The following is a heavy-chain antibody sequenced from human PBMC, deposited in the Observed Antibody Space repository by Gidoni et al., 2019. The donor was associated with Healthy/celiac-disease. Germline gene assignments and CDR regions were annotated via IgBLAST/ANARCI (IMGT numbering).Heavy chain of an antibody. J-gene: IGHJ6*02. D-gene: IGHD4-4*01. CDR2: INPNSGGT. CDR1: GYTFTGYY. CDR3: ARDQSPAADYSNYYYYGMDV. V-gene: IGHV1-2*04. Sequence: QVQLVQSGAEVKKPGASVKVSCKASGYTFTGYYMHWVRQAPGQGLEWMGWINPNSGGTNYAQKFQGWVTMTRDTSISTAYMELSRLRSDDTAVYYCARDQSPAADYSNYYYYGMDVWGQGTTVTVSS.